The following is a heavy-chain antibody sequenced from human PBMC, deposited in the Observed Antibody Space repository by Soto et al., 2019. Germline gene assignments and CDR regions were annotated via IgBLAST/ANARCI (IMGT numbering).Heavy chain of an antibody. V-gene: IGHV1-8*01. CDR3: ARKGIAARQRTFDY. J-gene: IGHJ4*02. Sequence: QVQLVQSGAEVKKPGASVKVSCKASGYTFTSYDINWVRQATGQGLEWMGWMNPNSGNTGYAQKFQGRVTMTRNTSISTAYMERSSLRSEDTAVYYCARKGIAARQRTFDYWGQGTLVTVSS. D-gene: IGHD6-6*01. CDR1: GYTFTSYD. CDR2: MNPNSGNT.